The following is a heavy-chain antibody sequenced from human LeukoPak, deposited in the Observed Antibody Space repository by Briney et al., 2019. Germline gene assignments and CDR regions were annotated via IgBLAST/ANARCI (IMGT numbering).Heavy chain of an antibody. CDR1: GVAISRGGYA. D-gene: IGHD3-10*01. V-gene: IGHV4-30-4*07. CDR3: ARLAGSGSN. J-gene: IGHJ4*02. Sequence: PSETLSLTCAVSGVAISRGGYAWNWVRQPPGKGLEWVAYIYHSGTTYYNPSRKSRATISVDTSKNQFSLKLSSVTAADTAVYYCARLAGSGSNWGQGTLVTVSS. CDR2: IYHSGTT.